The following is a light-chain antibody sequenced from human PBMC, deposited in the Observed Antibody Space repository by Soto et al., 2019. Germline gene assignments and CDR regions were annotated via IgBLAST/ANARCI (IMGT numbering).Light chain of an antibody. CDR2: GAS. CDR3: QQYSNWPSWT. Sequence: EVVLTQWPGTLSMSPGERATLSCRASQSVSSFLAWYQQKPGQAPRLLIYGASTRATGIPARFSGSGSGTEFTLTISSLQSEDFAVYYCQQYSNWPSWTFGQGTKV. V-gene: IGKV3-15*01. J-gene: IGKJ1*01. CDR1: QSVSSF.